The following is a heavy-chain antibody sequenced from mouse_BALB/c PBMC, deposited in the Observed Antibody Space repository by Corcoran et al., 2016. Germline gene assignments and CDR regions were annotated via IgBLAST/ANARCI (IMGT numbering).Heavy chain of an antibody. D-gene: IGHD2-4*01. CDR3: ASISTMIRGYAMDY. Sequence: QIQLVQSGPELKKPGETVKISCKASGYTFTNYGMNWVKQAPGKGLKWMGWINTYTGEPTYADDFKGRFAFSLETSASTAYLQINNLKNEDTATYFCASISTMIRGYAMDYWGQGTSVTASS. CDR1: GYTFTNYG. CDR2: INTYTGEP. J-gene: IGHJ4*01. V-gene: IGHV9-3-1*01.